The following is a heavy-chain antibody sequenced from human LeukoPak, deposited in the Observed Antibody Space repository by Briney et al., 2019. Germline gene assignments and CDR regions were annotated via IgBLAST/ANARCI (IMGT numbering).Heavy chain of an antibody. J-gene: IGHJ4*02. CDR2: IRYDGSNK. Sequence: PGGSLRLSCAASGFTFSSYGMHWVRQAPGKGLEWVAFIRYDGSNKYYADSVKGRFTISRDNSKNTLYLQMNSLRAEDTAVYYCAKDRSSGWYYFDYWGQGTLVTVSS. V-gene: IGHV3-30*02. CDR3: AKDRSSGWYYFDY. D-gene: IGHD6-19*01. CDR1: GFTFSSYG.